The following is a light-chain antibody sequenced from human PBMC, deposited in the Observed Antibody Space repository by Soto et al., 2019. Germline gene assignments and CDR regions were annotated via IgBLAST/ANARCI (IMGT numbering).Light chain of an antibody. Sequence: QSVLTQPASVSGSPGQSITISCTGTSSDVGGYNYVSWYQHHPGKAPKLIIYDVSNRPSGVSIRFSGSKSDNTASLTISGLHPEYEADYHCSSYTTSNTRQIVFGTGTKLTVL. CDR2: DVS. J-gene: IGLJ1*01. CDR3: SSYTTSNTRQIV. CDR1: SSDVGGYNY. V-gene: IGLV2-14*03.